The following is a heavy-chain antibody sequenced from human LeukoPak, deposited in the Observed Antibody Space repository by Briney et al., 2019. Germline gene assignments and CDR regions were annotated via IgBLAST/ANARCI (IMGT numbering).Heavy chain of an antibody. CDR1: GFTFSSYW. CDR3: ARNSITMIRGVIGINWFDP. D-gene: IGHD3-10*01. V-gene: IGHV3-7*01. J-gene: IGHJ5*02. CDR2: IKQDGSEK. Sequence: SGGSLRLSCAASGFTFSSYWMSWVRQAPGKGLEWVANIKQDGSEKYYVDSVKGRFTISRDNAKNSLYLQMNSLRAEDTAVYYCARNSITMIRGVIGINWFDPWGQGTLVTVSS.